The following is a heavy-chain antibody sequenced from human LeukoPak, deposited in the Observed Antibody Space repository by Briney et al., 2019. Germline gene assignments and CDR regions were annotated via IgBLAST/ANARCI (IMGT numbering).Heavy chain of an antibody. J-gene: IGHJ4*02. Sequence: SETLSLTCTVSGGSVSSYFCSWIRQPPGKGLEWIGYMYYSGSTNYNPSLKSRVTMSVDTSKNQFSLQLSSVTAADTAVYYCARLDNARGAFDYWAREPWSPSPQ. CDR1: GGSVSSYF. CDR3: ARLDNARGAFDY. V-gene: IGHV4-59*02. CDR2: MYYSGST. D-gene: IGHD2-2*03.